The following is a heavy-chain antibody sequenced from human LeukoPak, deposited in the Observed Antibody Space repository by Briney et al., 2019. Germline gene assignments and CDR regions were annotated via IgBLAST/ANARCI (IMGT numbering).Heavy chain of an antibody. V-gene: IGHV4-39*07. Sequence: SETLSLTCTVSGGSISSSSYYWGWIRQPPGKGLEWIGSIYYSGSTYYNPSLKSRVTISVDTSKNQFSLKLSSVTAADTAVYYCARNLVRGVIISQYNWFDPWGQGTLVTVSS. D-gene: IGHD3-10*01. CDR3: ARNLVRGVIISQYNWFDP. CDR2: IYYSGST. CDR1: GGSISSSSYY. J-gene: IGHJ5*02.